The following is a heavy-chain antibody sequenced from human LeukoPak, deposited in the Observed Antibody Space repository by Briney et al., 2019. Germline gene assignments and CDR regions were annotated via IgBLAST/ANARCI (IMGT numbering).Heavy chain of an antibody. CDR3: ARIFSGPDAFDI. V-gene: IGHV4-34*01. J-gene: IGHJ3*02. CDR2: INHSGST. CDR1: GGSFSGYY. D-gene: IGHD1-26*01. Sequence: PSETLSLTCAVYGGSFSGYYWSWIRQPPGKGLEWIGEINHSGSTNYNPSLKSRVTISVDTTKNQFSLKLSSVTAADTAVYYCARIFSGPDAFDIWGQGTMVTVSS.